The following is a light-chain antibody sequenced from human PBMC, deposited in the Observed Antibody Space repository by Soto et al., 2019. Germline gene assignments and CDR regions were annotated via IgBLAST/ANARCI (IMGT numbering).Light chain of an antibody. CDR2: ANN. Sequence: VLTQPPSVSGAPGQRVTISCTGSSSNIGANYDVHWYQQFPGAAPQLLIYANNNRPSGVPGRFSGSQSGTSASLAITGLQAEDEADYYCQSYDSSLSAWVFGGGTKLTVL. CDR3: QSYDSSLSAWV. V-gene: IGLV1-40*01. J-gene: IGLJ3*02. CDR1: SSNIGANYD.